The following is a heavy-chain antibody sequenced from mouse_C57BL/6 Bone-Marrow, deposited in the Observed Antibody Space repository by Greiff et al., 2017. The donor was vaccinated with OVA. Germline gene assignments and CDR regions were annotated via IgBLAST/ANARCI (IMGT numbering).Heavy chain of an antibody. V-gene: IGHV1-22*01. Sequence: EVQLVESGPELVKPGASVKMSCKASGYTFTDYNMHWVKQSHGKSLEWIGYINPNNGGTSYNQKFKGKATLTVNKSSSTAYMELRSLTSEDSAVYYCASDNWDYFDYWGQGTTLTVSS. CDR3: ASDNWDYFDY. J-gene: IGHJ2*01. D-gene: IGHD4-1*02. CDR1: GYTFTDYN. CDR2: INPNNGGT.